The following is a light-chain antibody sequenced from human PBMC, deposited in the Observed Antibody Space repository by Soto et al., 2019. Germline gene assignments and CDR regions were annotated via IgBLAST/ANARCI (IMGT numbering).Light chain of an antibody. CDR3: QQRNTWPPVT. Sequence: EIVLTQSPATLSLSPGEGATLSCRASQSVSSYLAWYQQKPGQAPRLLIYGAFNRATGIPARFSGSGSGADFTLTISSLEPEDFAIYYCQQRNTWPPVTFGQGTRLEIK. J-gene: IGKJ5*01. CDR2: GAF. V-gene: IGKV3-11*01. CDR1: QSVSSY.